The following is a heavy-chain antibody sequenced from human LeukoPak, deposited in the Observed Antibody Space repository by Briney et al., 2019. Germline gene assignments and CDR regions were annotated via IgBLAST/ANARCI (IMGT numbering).Heavy chain of an antibody. CDR3: ARISSWYGYYYYYMDV. J-gene: IGHJ6*03. CDR2: MYYSGST. Sequence: SETLSLTCTVSGGSISSSGYYWGWIRQPPGKGLEWIGSMYYSGSTYYNPSLKSRVTISVDTSKNHFSLKLSSVTAADTAVYYCARISSWYGYYYYYMDVWGKGTTVTISS. CDR1: GGSISSSGYY. V-gene: IGHV4-39*02. D-gene: IGHD6-19*01.